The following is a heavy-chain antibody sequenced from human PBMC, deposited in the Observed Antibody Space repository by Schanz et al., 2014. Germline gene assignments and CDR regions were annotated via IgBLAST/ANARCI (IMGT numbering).Heavy chain of an antibody. V-gene: IGHV3-23*04. D-gene: IGHD3-10*01. CDR3: ARAPPLVRGIAGWFGP. CDR1: GFNFITFA. Sequence: EVHLVESGGGLVQPGGSLRLSCAASGFNFITFAMSWVRQAPGKGPEWVSAIGGDASRTYYADSVKGRFTISRDNSKTPLDPQRNTRSADDTAVYSCARAPPLVRGIAGWFGPWGQGSLVTVSS. CDR2: IGGDASRT. J-gene: IGHJ5*02.